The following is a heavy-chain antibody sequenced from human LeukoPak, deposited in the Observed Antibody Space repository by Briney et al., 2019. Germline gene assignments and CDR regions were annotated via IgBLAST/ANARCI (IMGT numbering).Heavy chain of an antibody. CDR2: ISSSATTK. Sequence: QPGGSLRLSCAASGFTFFSYDMYWVRQAPGKGLEWVSYISSSATTKYYADSVKGRFTISRDNAKSSLYLQMSSLRADDTAVYYCAKALPSSWYFFDYWGQGTLVTVSS. CDR1: GFTFFSYD. J-gene: IGHJ4*02. CDR3: AKALPSSWYFFDY. V-gene: IGHV3-48*03. D-gene: IGHD6-13*01.